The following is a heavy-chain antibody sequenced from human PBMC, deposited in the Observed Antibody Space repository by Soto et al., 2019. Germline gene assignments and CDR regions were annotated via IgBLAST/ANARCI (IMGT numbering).Heavy chain of an antibody. CDR1: GYTFTSYD. Sequence: QVQLVQSGAVVRKPGASVKVSCTASGYTFTSYDPNWVRQTTGQGLEWMGWMNPNPGSTGFAQKLQGRLTMTRDTSRSTAYMELSSLTSEDTALYYCARASHTSYVYYFYYGMDVWGQGTAVAVSS. D-gene: IGHD3-10*01. CDR3: ARASHTSYVYYFYYGMDV. J-gene: IGHJ6*02. CDR2: MNPNPGST. V-gene: IGHV1-8*02.